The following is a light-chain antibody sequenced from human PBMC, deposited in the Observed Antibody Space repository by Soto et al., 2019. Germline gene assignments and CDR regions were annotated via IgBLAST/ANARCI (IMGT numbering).Light chain of an antibody. CDR3: QHYNSYSEA. J-gene: IGKJ1*01. Sequence: DIRMTQSASTLSVSLGDRVTITWRASQTISSWLAWYQQKKGKAPKLLIYKASTLKSGVPSRFSGSVYGTEFNLTISSLQPDDFATYYCQHYNSYSEAFGQGTKVDIK. V-gene: IGKV1-5*03. CDR2: KAS. CDR1: QTISSW.